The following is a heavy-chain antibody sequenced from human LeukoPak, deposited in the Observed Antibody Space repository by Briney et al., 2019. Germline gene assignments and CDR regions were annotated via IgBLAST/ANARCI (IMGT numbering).Heavy chain of an antibody. J-gene: IGHJ1*01. Sequence: SETLSLTCTVSGGSISSGSYYWSWIRQPAGKGLEWIGRIYTSGSTNYNPSLNSRVTILLDTSKNQFSLKLSSVTAADTAVYYCARGRRIAVAGRQGGYFQHWGQGTLVTVSS. V-gene: IGHV4-61*02. CDR1: GGSISSGSYY. CDR3: ARGRRIAVAGRQGGYFQH. CDR2: IYTSGST. D-gene: IGHD6-19*01.